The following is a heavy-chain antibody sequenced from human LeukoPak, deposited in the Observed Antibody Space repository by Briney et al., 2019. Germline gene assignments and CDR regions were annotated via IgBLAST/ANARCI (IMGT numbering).Heavy chain of an antibody. J-gene: IGHJ4*02. CDR1: GYTLTGYY. CDR3: AKWIEAGGYYFDY. V-gene: IGHV1-2*02. Sequence: GASVKVSCKASGYTLTGYYMHWVRQAPEQGLEWMGWINPNSGVTKYAQKFQGRVTMTRDTSISTAYMELSGLRSDDAAVYYCAKWIEAGGYYFDYWGQGTVVTVSS. CDR2: INPNSGVT. D-gene: IGHD2-15*01.